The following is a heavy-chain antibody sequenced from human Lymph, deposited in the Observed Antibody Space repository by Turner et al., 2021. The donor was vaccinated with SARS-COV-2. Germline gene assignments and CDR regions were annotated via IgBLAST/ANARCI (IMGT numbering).Heavy chain of an antibody. CDR2: IKKDGSEK. Sequence: EVQLVESGGGLVQPGGSLSLSCAASGFTFSTYWMSWVRQAPGKGLEWVANIKKDGSEKYYVDSVKGRFTISRDNAKNSLYLQMNSLRAEETAVYYCARLSMGDWHFDLWGRGTLVTVSS. D-gene: IGHD1-26*01. V-gene: IGHV3-7*01. CDR1: GFTFSTYW. CDR3: ARLSMGDWHFDL. J-gene: IGHJ2*01.